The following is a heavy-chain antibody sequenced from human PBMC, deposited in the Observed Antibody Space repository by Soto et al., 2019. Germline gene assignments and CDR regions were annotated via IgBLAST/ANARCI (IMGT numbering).Heavy chain of an antibody. CDR1: GFTFDDYA. J-gene: IGHJ3*02. CDR2: ISWNSGSI. Sequence: GGSLRLSCAASGFTFDDYAMHWVRQAPGKGLEWVSGISWNSGSICYADSVKGRFTISRDNAKNFLYLQMNSLRAEDTALYDCAKDIIAAAGTDDAFDIWGQGTMVTVSS. V-gene: IGHV3-9*01. D-gene: IGHD6-13*01. CDR3: AKDIIAAAGTDDAFDI.